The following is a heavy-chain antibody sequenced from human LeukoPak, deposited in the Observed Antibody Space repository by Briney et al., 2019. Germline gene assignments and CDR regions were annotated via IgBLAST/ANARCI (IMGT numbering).Heavy chain of an antibody. Sequence: SETLSLTCTVSGDSISSSSYYWGLIRQPPGKGLEWIGGIFYSGSTYYNPSLKSRVTMSVDMSKNQSSLKLSSVTAADTAVYYCARQWLQFADFWGHGTLVTVSS. J-gene: IGHJ4*01. CDR2: IFYSGST. CDR3: ARQWLQFADF. D-gene: IGHD5-24*01. CDR1: GDSISSSSYY. V-gene: IGHV4-39*01.